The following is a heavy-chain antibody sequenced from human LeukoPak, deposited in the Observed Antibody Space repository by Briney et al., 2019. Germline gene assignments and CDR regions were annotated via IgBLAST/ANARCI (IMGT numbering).Heavy chain of an antibody. J-gene: IGHJ4*02. V-gene: IGHV4-59*01. D-gene: IGHD3-10*01. Sequence: SETLSLTCSVSGDSISIYYWSWIRQPPGKGLEWIGYIYNSGSTNYNPSLKSRVTISVDTSKNQFSLKLTSVTAADTAVYYCARDRELGYWGQGTRVTVSS. CDR1: GDSISIYY. CDR3: ARDRELGY. CDR2: IYNSGST.